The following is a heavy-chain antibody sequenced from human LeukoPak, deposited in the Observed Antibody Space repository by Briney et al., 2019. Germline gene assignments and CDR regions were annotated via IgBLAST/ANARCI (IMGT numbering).Heavy chain of an antibody. Sequence: PGGSLRLSCAASGFTFSSYWMSWVRQAPGKGLEWVANIKQDGSEKYYVDSVKGRFTISRDNAKNSLYLQMNSLRAEDTAVYYCAGYTDYYHSSGYSAGIDYWGQGTLVTVSS. CDR2: IKQDGSEK. V-gene: IGHV3-7*01. CDR3: AGYTDYYHSSGYSAGIDY. J-gene: IGHJ4*02. D-gene: IGHD3-22*01. CDR1: GFTFSSYW.